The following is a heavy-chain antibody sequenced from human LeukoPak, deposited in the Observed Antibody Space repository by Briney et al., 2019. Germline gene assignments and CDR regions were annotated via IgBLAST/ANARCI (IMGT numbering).Heavy chain of an antibody. V-gene: IGHV3-21*01. CDR1: GFTFSSYS. D-gene: IGHD5-18*01. Sequence: GGSLRLSCAASGFTFSSYSMNWVRQAPGKGLEWVSSISSSSSYIYYADSVKGRFTISRDNSKNTLYLQMNSLRAEDTAVYYCARVRGSIQRNNWFDPWGQGTLVTVSS. J-gene: IGHJ5*02. CDR3: ARVRGSIQRNNWFDP. CDR2: ISSSSSYI.